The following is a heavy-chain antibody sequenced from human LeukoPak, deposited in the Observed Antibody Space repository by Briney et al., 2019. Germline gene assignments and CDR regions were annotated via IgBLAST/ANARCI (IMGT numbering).Heavy chain of an antibody. CDR1: GGSISSYY. D-gene: IGHD6-13*01. V-gene: IGHV4-59*01. J-gene: IGHJ5*02. Sequence: PSETLSLTCTVSGGSISSYYWSWIRQPPGKGLEWIGYIYYSGSTNYNPSLKSRVTISVDTSKNQFSLKLSSVTAADTAVYYCAREAGIAAAGTGLLRWFDPWGQGTLVTVSS. CDR3: AREAGIAAAGTGLLRWFDP. CDR2: IYYSGST.